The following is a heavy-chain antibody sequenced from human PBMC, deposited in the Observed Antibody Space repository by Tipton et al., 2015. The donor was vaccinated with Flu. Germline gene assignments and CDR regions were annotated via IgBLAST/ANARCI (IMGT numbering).Heavy chain of an antibody. V-gene: IGHV4-39*01. CDR1: GGSISSSSYF. J-gene: IGHJ4*02. CDR3: ARVGYCGGGSCYWDY. Sequence: LRLSCTVSGGSISSSSYFWGWIRQPPGKGLEWIGSIYYSGSTYYNPSLKSRVTILEDTSKNQYSLKLSSVTAADTAVYYCARVGYCGGGSCYWDYWGQGTLVTVSS. D-gene: IGHD2-15*01. CDR2: IYYSGST.